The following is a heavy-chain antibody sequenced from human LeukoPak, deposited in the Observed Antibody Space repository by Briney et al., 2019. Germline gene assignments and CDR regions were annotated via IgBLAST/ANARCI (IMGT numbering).Heavy chain of an antibody. CDR2: ISSSGDYI. CDR1: GFTFSRYS. J-gene: IGHJ4*02. V-gene: IGHV3-21*01. D-gene: IGHD4-17*01. CDR3: AREAYGDDGVDY. Sequence: GGSLRLSCAVSGFTFSRYSMNWVRQAPGKGLEWVSSISSSGDYIYYADSVKGRFTISRDNAKNSLYLEMNSLRAEDTAVYYCAREAYGDDGVDYWGQGTLVTVSS.